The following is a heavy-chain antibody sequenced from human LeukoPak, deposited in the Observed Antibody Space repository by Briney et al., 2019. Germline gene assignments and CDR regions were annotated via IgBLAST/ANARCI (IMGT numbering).Heavy chain of an antibody. CDR1: GFTFSNYW. D-gene: IGHD3-22*01. CDR2: IDQHGTEE. J-gene: IGHJ4*02. V-gene: IGHV3-7*03. CDR3: ARRGVVIRVILVGFHKEAFYFDS. Sequence: GGSLRLSCAASGFTFSNYWMNWFRQAPGKGLEWVANIDQHGTEENYVDSVEGRFTISRDNADNSLYLHMNSLRAEDTAVYFCARRGVVIRVILVGFHKEAFYFDSWGQGALVTVSS.